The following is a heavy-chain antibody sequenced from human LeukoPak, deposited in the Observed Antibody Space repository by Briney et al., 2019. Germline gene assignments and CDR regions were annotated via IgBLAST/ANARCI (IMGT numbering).Heavy chain of an antibody. J-gene: IGHJ4*02. CDR2: IKQDGREK. D-gene: IGHD1-26*01. V-gene: IGHV3-7*01. CDR3: ASLLSGSNQINDY. CDR1: GFTFSSYW. Sequence: PGGSLRLSGAASGFTFSSYWMSWVPQAPGKGREWVTNIKQDGREKYQVDSVKGRFTISRDNAKNSLYLKMNSLRAEDTAVYYCASLLSGSNQINDYWGQGTLVTVSS.